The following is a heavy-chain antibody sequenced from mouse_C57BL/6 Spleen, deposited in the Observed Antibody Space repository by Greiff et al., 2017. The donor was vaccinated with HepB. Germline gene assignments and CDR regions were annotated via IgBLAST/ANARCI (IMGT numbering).Heavy chain of an antibody. Sequence: VMLVESGPGLVAPSQRLSITCTVSGFSLTSYGVHWVRQPPGKGLEWLVVIWSDGSTTYNSALKSRLSISKDNSKSQVFLKMNSLQTDDTAMYYCARHIHYYGSSFMDYWGQGTSVTVSS. CDR2: IWSDGST. CDR3: ARHIHYYGSSFMDY. V-gene: IGHV2-6-1*01. J-gene: IGHJ4*01. D-gene: IGHD1-1*01. CDR1: GFSLTSYG.